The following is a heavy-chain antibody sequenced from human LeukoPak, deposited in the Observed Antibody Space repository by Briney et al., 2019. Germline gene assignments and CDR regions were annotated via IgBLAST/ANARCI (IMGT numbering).Heavy chain of an antibody. CDR3: ARTDGASDAFDI. D-gene: IGHD4/OR15-4a*01. J-gene: IGHJ3*02. CDR1: GFTFSNYA. V-gene: IGHV3-23*01. CDR2: ISGSTGST. Sequence: GGSLRLSCAASGFTFSNYAMNWVRQAPGKGLEWVSLISGSTGSTYYADSVKGRFSISKDNSKNSLYLQMNSLRAEDTAVYYCARTDGASDAFDIWGQGTMVTVSS.